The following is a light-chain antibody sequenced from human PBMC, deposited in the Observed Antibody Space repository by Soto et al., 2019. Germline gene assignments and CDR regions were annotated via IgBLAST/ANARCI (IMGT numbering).Light chain of an antibody. Sequence: DVLLTQSPSTLSASIGDRVTITCRASQTINNWLAWYQQKPGKAPKLLIHKTSTLESGVPSRVSGNGSGTEFTLTISSLQPDDVATYYCQQYKTTFGPGTKVDI. V-gene: IGKV1-5*03. CDR1: QTINNW. CDR3: QQYKTT. J-gene: IGKJ3*01. CDR2: KTS.